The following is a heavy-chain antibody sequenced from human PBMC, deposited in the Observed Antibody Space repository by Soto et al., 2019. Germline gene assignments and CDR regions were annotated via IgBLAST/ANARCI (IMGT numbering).Heavy chain of an antibody. CDR2: ISGSGGST. CDR1: GFTFSSYA. J-gene: IGHJ5*02. V-gene: IGHV3-23*01. D-gene: IGHD3-22*01. CDR3: AKDEYYYDSSGYYYGGNWFDP. Sequence: EVQLLESGGGLVQPGGSPRLSCAASGFTFSSYAMSWVRQAPGKGLEWVSAISGSGGSTYYADSVKGRFTISRDNSKNTLYLQMNSLRAEDTAVYYCAKDEYYYDSSGYYYGGNWFDPWGQGTLVTVSS.